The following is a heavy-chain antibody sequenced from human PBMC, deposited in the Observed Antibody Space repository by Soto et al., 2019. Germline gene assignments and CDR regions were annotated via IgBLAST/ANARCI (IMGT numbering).Heavy chain of an antibody. CDR1: GDSINSGGNY. V-gene: IGHV4-61*08. D-gene: IGHD6-19*01. J-gene: IGHJ4*02. Sequence: TLSRTCTVSGDSINSGGNYWTWILQHPGKGLEWLVYVYYTGSTNYSPSLRSRVSISVDTSKNEFSLRLSSVTAADTAVYFCARSVAVPGAHIDYWGQGTQVTVSS. CDR2: VYYTGST. CDR3: ARSVAVPGAHIDY.